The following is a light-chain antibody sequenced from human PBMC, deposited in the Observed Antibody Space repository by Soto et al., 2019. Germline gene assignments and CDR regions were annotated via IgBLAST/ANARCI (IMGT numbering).Light chain of an antibody. CDR3: QQYNTWPLT. Sequence: EIVMTQSPATLSVSPGERATLSCRASQSVSSNLAWYQQKPGQAPRLLIYGASTRATVIPARFSGSESGTEFTLTISRLQSEDFAVYYCQQYNTWPLTFGGGTKVEIK. J-gene: IGKJ4*01. V-gene: IGKV3-15*01. CDR1: QSVSSN. CDR2: GAS.